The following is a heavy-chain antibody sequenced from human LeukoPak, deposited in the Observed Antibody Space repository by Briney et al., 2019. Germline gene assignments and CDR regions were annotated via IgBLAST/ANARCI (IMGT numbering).Heavy chain of an antibody. D-gene: IGHD3-10*01. V-gene: IGHV4-4*02. J-gene: IGHJ3*02. CDR1: GGSISSSDW. Sequence: SGTLSLTCAVSGGSISSSDWWSWVRQPPGKGLEWLGQIYYSGSTNYNPSLKSRVTISIDTSKNQFSLKLSSVTAADTAVYYCASWITMVRGIIIDDAFDIWGQGTMVTVSS. CDR2: IYYSGST. CDR3: ASWITMVRGIIIDDAFDI.